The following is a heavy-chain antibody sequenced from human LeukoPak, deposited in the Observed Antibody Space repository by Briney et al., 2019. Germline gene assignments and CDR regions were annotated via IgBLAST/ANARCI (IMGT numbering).Heavy chain of an antibody. CDR3: ARYPTPTTNYYDSSGYHYFDY. D-gene: IGHD3-22*01. V-gene: IGHV3-23*01. CDR2: ISGSGGDT. CDR1: GFTFSSYA. Sequence: SGGSLRLSCAASGFTFSSYAMSWVRQAPGKGLEWVSAISGSGGDTYYADSVKGRFTISRDNSKNTLYLQMNSLRAEDTAVYYCARYPTPTTNYYDSSGYHYFDYWGQGTLVTVSS. J-gene: IGHJ4*02.